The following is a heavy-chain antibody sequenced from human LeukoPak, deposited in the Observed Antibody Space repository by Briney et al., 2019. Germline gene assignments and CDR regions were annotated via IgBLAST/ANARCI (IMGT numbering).Heavy chain of an antibody. CDR2: INPNSGGT. D-gene: IGHD2-2*01. CDR1: GYTFTGYY. V-gene: IGHV1-2*06. CDR3: ARVNPVDSTSCYHY. J-gene: IGHJ4*02. Sequence: GASVKVSCKASGYTFTGYYMHWVRQAPGQGLEWMGRINPNSGGTNYAQKFQGRVTMTRDTSISTAYMELSRLRSDDTAVYYCARVNPVDSTSCYHYWGQGTLVTVSS.